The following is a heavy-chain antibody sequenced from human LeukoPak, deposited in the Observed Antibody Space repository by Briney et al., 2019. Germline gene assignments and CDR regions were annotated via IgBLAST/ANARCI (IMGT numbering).Heavy chain of an antibody. CDR1: SDSISSYY. CDR3: ARHGSYHLNFDY. CDR2: IYYSGST. D-gene: IGHD1-26*01. J-gene: IGHJ4*02. V-gene: IGHV4-59*08. Sequence: VKPSETLSLTCTVSSDSISSYYWSWIRQPPGKGLEWIGFIYYSGSTNYNPSLRSRVTMSMDTSKNQFSLKLSSVTAADTAVYYCARHGSYHLNFDYWGQGTLVTVSS.